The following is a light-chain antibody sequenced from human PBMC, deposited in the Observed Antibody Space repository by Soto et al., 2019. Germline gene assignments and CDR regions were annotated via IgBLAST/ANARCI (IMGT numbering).Light chain of an antibody. CDR1: QSVLYSSNNKNY. CDR3: QQYYSTPRT. V-gene: IGKV4-1*01. Sequence: DIVMTQSPDSLAVSLGERATINCKSSQSVLYSSNNKNYLAWYQQKPGQPPKLLIYWASTRESGVPDRFSVSGSGTDFTLTISSLQADDVAVYYCQQYYSTPRTFGQGTKVEIK. J-gene: IGKJ1*01. CDR2: WAS.